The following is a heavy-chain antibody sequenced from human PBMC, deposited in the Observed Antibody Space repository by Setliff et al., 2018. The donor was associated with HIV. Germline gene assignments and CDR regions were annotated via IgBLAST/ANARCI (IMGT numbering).Heavy chain of an antibody. V-gene: IGHV1-2*06. D-gene: IGHD3-16*02. CDR1: GYTFTDYY. J-gene: IGHJ5*02. CDR2: INPNSGVT. CDR3: ARPSYQQVDQKWVNWFDP. Sequence: GASVKVSCKTSGYTFTDYYIHWVRQAPGQGLEWMGRINPNSGVTNYTQKFQGRVAMTRDTSINAVYMELSRLTFGDTAVYYCARPSYQQVDQKWVNWFDPWGQGTLVTVSS.